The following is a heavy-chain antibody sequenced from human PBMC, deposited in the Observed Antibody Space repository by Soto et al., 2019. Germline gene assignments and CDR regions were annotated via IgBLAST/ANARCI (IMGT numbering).Heavy chain of an antibody. CDR1: GFSFRKHA. CDR2: IWYDGSEK. CDR3: TRGVYDTSGNYWGVSDY. D-gene: IGHD3-22*01. J-gene: IGHJ4*02. Sequence: QVQLVESGGGVVQPGRSLRLSCEASGFSFRKHAMNWVRQAPGKGLEWVAVIWYDGSEKYYADSAKGRFTISRDNSKNTLDLHMNSLRDEDTAVYYCTRGVYDTSGNYWGVSDYWGQGTLVTVSS. V-gene: IGHV3-33*01.